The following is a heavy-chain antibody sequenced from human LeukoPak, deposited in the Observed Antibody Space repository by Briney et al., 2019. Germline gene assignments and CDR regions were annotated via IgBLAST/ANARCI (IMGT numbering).Heavy chain of an antibody. CDR3: ARDRTSVIAAAGNWFDP. V-gene: IGHV3-7*01. Sequence: PGGSLRLSCAASGFTFSSYWMSWVRQAPGKGLEWVANIKQDGSEKYYVDPVKGRFTISRDNAKNSLYLQMNSLRAEDTAVYYCARDRTSVIAAAGNWFDPWGQGTLVTVSS. CDR1: GFTFSSYW. CDR2: IKQDGSEK. D-gene: IGHD6-13*01. J-gene: IGHJ5*02.